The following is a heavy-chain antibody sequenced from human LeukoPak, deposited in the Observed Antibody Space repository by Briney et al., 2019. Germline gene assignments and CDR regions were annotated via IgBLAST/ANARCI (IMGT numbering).Heavy chain of an antibody. Sequence: GGSLRLSCAASGFTFSSYAMSWVRQAPGKGLEWVSGINTSGGSTAYADSVKGRFTISRDNPRNTLYMQMNSLRAENTALYYCAVMHPYYDGNGYWVQWGQGTLVTVSS. D-gene: IGHD3-22*01. V-gene: IGHV3-23*01. CDR2: INTSGGST. CDR3: AVMHPYYDGNGYWVQ. J-gene: IGHJ4*02. CDR1: GFTFSSYA.